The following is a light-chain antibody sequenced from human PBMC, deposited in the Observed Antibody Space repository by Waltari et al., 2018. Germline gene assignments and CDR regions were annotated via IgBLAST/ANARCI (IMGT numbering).Light chain of an antibody. CDR1: SSDIGTFDY. CDR2: EFN. V-gene: IGLV2-8*01. Sequence: QSALTQPPSASGSPGQSVTISCTGTSSDIGTFDYVSWYQQHPGKAPKVMIFEFNQRPSGVPDRFSGSKSGNTASLTVSGLQAVDEADYYCSSYAGSHKLVFGGGTKLTVL. CDR3: SSYAGSHKLV. J-gene: IGLJ3*02.